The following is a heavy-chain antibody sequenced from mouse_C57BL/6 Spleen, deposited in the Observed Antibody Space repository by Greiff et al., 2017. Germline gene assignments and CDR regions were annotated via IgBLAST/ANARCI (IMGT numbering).Heavy chain of an antibody. CDR3: ARSYGSSYGAMDY. CDR1: GFTFSDYG. J-gene: IGHJ4*01. Sequence: EVQLVESGGGLVKPGGSLKLSCAASGFTFSDYGMHWVRQAPEKGLEWVAYISSGSSTIYYADTVKGRFTLARGNAKNTLFLHMTSLRSEDTAMYYCARSYGSSYGAMDYWGQGTSVTVSS. CDR2: ISSGSSTI. D-gene: IGHD1-1*01. V-gene: IGHV5-17*01.